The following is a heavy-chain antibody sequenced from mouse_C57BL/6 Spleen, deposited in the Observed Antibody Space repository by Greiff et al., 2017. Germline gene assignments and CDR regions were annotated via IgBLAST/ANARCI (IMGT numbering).Heavy chain of an antibody. CDR3: AREGYDYDRFAY. Sequence: VKVVESGAELARPGASVKLSCKASGYTFTSSGISWVKQRTGQGLEWIGEIYPRSGNTYYNEKFKGKATLTADKSSSTAYMELRSLTSEDSAVYFCAREGYDYDRFAYWGQGTLVTVSA. CDR2: IYPRSGNT. J-gene: IGHJ3*01. D-gene: IGHD2-4*01. V-gene: IGHV1-81*01. CDR1: GYTFTSSG.